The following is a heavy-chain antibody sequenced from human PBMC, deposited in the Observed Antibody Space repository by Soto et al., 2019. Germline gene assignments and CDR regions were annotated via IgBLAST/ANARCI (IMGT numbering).Heavy chain of an antibody. Sequence: ASVKVSCKASGYTFTIYGISCVLQAPLQWLDGMGWISAYNGNTNYAQKLQGRVTMTTDTSTSTAYMELRSLRSDDTAVYYCARDRRITMVRGVPKTVYYYYYYGMDVWGQGTTVTV. J-gene: IGHJ6*02. CDR3: ARDRRITMVRGVPKTVYYYYYYGMDV. CDR2: ISAYNGNT. V-gene: IGHV1-18*04. D-gene: IGHD3-10*01. CDR1: GYTFTIYG.